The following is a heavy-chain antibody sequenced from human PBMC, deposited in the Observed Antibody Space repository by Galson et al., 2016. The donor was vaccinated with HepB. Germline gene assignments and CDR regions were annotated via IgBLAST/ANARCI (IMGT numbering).Heavy chain of an antibody. D-gene: IGHD5-24*01. CDR3: ARDGPNYNYDF. V-gene: IGHV3-48*04. Sequence: LRLSCAASGFTFREYGFNWVRLTPGKGLEWLSYIESYSKIIRYTDSVRGRFTVSRDNAKNSVYLQLSGLRVEDTAIYYCARDGPNYNYDFWGQGTRVTVFS. CDR2: IESYSKII. CDR1: GFTFREYG. J-gene: IGHJ4*02.